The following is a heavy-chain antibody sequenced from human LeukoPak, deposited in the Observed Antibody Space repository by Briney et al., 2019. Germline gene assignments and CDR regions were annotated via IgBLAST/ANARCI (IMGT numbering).Heavy chain of an antibody. V-gene: IGHV4-59*01. Sequence: SETLSLTCTVSGGSISSYYWSWIRQPPGKGLEWIGYIYCSGCTNYNPSLKSRVTISVDTSKNQFSLKLSSVTAADTAVYYCARMDFWSGYPLGVDVWGKGTTVTVSS. CDR3: ARMDFWSGYPLGVDV. J-gene: IGHJ6*04. CDR2: IYCSGCT. CDR1: GGSISSYY. D-gene: IGHD3-3*01.